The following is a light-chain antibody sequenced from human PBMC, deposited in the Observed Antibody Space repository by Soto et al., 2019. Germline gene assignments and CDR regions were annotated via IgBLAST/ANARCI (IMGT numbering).Light chain of an antibody. Sequence: QSVLTQPASVSGSPGQSITISCTGTSSEVGGYNDVSWYQQHPGKAPKLMIYDVSNRPSGVSNRFSGSKSGNTASLTISGLQAEDEADYYCSSYTSSSTLYVFGTGTKLTVL. CDR2: DVS. CDR3: SSYTSSSTLYV. CDR1: SSEVGGYND. V-gene: IGLV2-14*01. J-gene: IGLJ1*01.